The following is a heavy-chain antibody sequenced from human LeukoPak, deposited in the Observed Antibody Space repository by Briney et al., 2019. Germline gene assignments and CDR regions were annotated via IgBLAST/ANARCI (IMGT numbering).Heavy chain of an antibody. Sequence: ASVKVSCKASGYSFTGYYMHWVRQAPGQGLEWMGWINPHSGDTGYAQKFQGRVTMTRDMSITTTYMELTGLRSDDTAFYYCARWDGYSSSPDYWGQGSLVTVSS. V-gene: IGHV1-2*02. CDR3: ARWDGYSSSPDY. CDR2: INPHSGDT. J-gene: IGHJ4*02. CDR1: GYSFTGYY. D-gene: IGHD6-13*01.